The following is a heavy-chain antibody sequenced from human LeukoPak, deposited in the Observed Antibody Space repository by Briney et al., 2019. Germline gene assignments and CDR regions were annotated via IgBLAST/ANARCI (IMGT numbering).Heavy chain of an antibody. V-gene: IGHV1-18*01. CDR2: ISAYNGYT. Sequence: VKVSCKASGYTFTNYGFSWVRQAPGQGLEWMGWISAYNGYTDYAQKFQFRVTMTTDTSTSTAYMELRSLRSDDTAVYYCARDKAVTTEVTQHFQHWGQGTLVTVSS. CDR1: GYTFTNYG. CDR3: ARDKAVTTEVTQHFQH. J-gene: IGHJ1*01. D-gene: IGHD4-23*01.